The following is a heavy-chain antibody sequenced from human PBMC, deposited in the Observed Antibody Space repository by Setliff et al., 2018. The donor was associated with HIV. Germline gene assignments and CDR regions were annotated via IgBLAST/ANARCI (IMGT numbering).Heavy chain of an antibody. CDR2: LNDSGST. CDR1: GGSLSGYF. Sequence: SETLSLTCAVYGGSLSGYFWSWIRQSPRKRLEWIGELNDSGSTNYNPSLKSRVTISVDTSKSHFSLRLTSVTAADTAVYYCARGRYYYYDMDVWGKGTTVTSP. J-gene: IGHJ6*03. CDR3: ARGRYYYYDMDV. V-gene: IGHV4-34*01.